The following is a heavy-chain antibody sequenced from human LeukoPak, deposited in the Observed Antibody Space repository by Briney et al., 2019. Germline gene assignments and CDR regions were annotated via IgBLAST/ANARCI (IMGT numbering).Heavy chain of an antibody. CDR1: GYTFTDFG. J-gene: IGHJ4*02. Sequence: ASVKVSCKASGYTFTDFGISWVRQAPGQGLEWMGWSSAYNGDTKYAQKFQGRVTMTTDTSTSTAYMELSSLRSEDTAVYYCARDLRTHSFDYWGQGTLVTVSS. V-gene: IGHV1-18*01. CDR3: ARDLRTHSFDY. CDR2: SSAYNGDT. D-gene: IGHD5/OR15-5a*01.